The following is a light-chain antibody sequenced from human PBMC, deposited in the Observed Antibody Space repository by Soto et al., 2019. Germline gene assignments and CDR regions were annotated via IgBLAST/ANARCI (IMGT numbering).Light chain of an antibody. J-gene: IGKJ5*01. CDR2: DAS. CDR3: QQRNVWPPIT. Sequence: VLTQSPGTLSLSPGERATLSCRASQSIHTSLAWYQQKPGQPPRIVIYDASLRANGVPARFGGSGSGTDFTLTINGLEPEDFAVYYCQQRNVWPPITFGQGTRLEIK. V-gene: IGKV3-11*01. CDR1: QSIHTS.